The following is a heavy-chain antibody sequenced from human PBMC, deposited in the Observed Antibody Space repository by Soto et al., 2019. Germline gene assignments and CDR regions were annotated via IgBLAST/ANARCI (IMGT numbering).Heavy chain of an antibody. D-gene: IGHD6-19*01. Sequence: SETLSLTCTVSGGSISTYYWNWVRQPPGKGLEWIGNIYYTGSTNYNPSLKSRVTISVDTSKNQFSLKLTSVTAADTAVYYCARPSVAVTWGPFDYWGQGTLGTVS. CDR3: ARPSVAVTWGPFDY. CDR2: IYYTGST. V-gene: IGHV4-59*01. J-gene: IGHJ4*02. CDR1: GGSISTYY.